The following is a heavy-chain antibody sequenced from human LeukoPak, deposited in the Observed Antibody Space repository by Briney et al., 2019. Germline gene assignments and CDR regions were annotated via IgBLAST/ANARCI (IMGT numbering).Heavy chain of an antibody. D-gene: IGHD4-17*01. Sequence: PGGSLRLSCAASGFTFSSYAMHWVRQAPGKGLEWVAVISYDGSNKYYADSVKGRFTISRDNSKNTVYLQMSSLRAEDTAVYYCAKDMDHDYDDYGFDYWGQGTPVTVSS. CDR1: GFTFSSYA. CDR3: AKDMDHDYDDYGFDY. V-gene: IGHV3-30*04. J-gene: IGHJ4*02. CDR2: ISYDGSNK.